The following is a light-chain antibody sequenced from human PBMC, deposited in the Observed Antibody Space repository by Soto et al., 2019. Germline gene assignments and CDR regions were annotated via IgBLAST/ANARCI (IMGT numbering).Light chain of an antibody. V-gene: IGLV5-45*03. Sequence: QAVVTQQSSLSASPGASASLTCTLRSGINVGAYNIYWYQQKPGSPPQYLLRYNSDSDKHQGSGVPSRFSGSKDTSANAGTLLISGLQPEDEADYYCLIWHSSTWVFGGGTKLTVL. CDR3: LIWHSSTWV. CDR1: SGINVGAYN. CDR2: YNSDSDK. J-gene: IGLJ3*02.